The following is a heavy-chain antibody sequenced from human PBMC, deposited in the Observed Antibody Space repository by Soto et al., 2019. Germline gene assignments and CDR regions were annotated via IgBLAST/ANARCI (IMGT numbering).Heavy chain of an antibody. D-gene: IGHD3-10*01. Sequence: EVQLVESGGGLVQPGRSLRLSCAASGFTFDAYAMHWVRQAPGKGLEWVSGISWNSGSIGYADSVKGRFTISRDNAKNSLYLQMNSLRAEDTALYYCAKDNSGLMVRGVMDYWGQGTLVTVSS. CDR1: GFTFDAYA. CDR2: ISWNSGSI. J-gene: IGHJ4*02. CDR3: AKDNSGLMVRGVMDY. V-gene: IGHV3-9*01.